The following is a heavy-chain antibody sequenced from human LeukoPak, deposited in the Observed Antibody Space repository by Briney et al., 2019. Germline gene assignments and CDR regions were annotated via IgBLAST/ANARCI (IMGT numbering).Heavy chain of an antibody. D-gene: IGHD7-27*01. CDR2: IYYSGST. CDR3: ARSESDWGYYFDY. J-gene: IGHJ4*02. Sequence: SETLSLTCTVSGGSISSSSYSWGWIRQPPGKGLEWIGSIYYSGSTYYNPSLKSRVTISVDTSKNQFSLKLSSVTAADTAVYYCARSESDWGYYFDYWGQGTLVTVSS. V-gene: IGHV4-39*01. CDR1: GGSISSSSYS.